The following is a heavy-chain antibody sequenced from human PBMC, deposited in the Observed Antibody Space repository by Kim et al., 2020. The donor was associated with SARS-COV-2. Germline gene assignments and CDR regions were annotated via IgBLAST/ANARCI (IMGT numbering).Heavy chain of an antibody. CDR2: LSYDGITK. CDR3: ARVSGVFDY. J-gene: IGHJ4*02. Sequence: GGSLRLSCATSGFTFSTYAMHWVRQAPGKGLEWVAVLSYDGITKYYADSVKGRFTISRDNSKNTLYLQMNSLRADDTAVYYCARVSGVFDYWGQGTLFTVSS. CDR1: GFTFSTYA. V-gene: IGHV3-30-3*01.